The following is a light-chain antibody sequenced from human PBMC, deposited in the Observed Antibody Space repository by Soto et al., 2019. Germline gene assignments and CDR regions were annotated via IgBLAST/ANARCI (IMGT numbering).Light chain of an antibody. V-gene: IGKV3-15*01. Sequence: EIVMTQSPATLSVSPGERATLSCRASQSVSSNLAWYQQKPGQAPRLLIYGASIRATGIPARFSGSGSGTEFTLTISSLQSEDFEVYYCQQYNNWTLTFGRGAKVEIK. CDR1: QSVSSN. J-gene: IGKJ4*01. CDR2: GAS. CDR3: QQYNNWTLT.